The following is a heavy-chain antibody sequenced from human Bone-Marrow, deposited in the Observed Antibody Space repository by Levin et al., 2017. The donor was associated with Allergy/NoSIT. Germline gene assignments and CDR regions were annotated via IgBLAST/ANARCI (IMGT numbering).Heavy chain of an antibody. CDR1: GCTFSSYW. CDR2: INSDGSST. D-gene: IGHD3-10*01. V-gene: IGHV3-74*01. Sequence: GGSLRLSCAASGCTFSSYWRHWIRQAPGKGLVWVSRINSDGSSTSYADSVKGRFTISRDNAKNTLYLQMSSLRAEDTAVYYCARERITMGRGPSWAFDIWGQGTMVTVSS. CDR3: ARERITMGRGPSWAFDI. J-gene: IGHJ3*02.